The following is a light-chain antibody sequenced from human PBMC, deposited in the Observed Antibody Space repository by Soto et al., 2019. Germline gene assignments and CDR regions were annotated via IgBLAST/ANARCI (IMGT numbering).Light chain of an antibody. CDR1: GSDVGAYNY. Sequence: QSVLTQPASVSGSPGQSITISCSGTGSDVGAYNYVSWYQQHPAKAPKLMIHDVSNRPPGVSDRFSGSKSGNTASLTLSGVQAEDEVDYYGYSYTSGRTYVFGGGTKVT. J-gene: IGLJ1*01. CDR2: DVS. CDR3: YSYTSGRTYV. V-gene: IGLV2-14*01.